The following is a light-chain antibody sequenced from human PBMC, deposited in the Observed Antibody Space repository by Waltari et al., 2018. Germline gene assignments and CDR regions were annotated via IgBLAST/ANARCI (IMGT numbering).Light chain of an antibody. Sequence: DIQMTPSPSTLSASVGDRVTITCRASQSITNWLAWYQQKPGKAPKLLIYRASNLESGVPSRFSGSGSGTEFTLTISSLQPDDFATYYCQQYDNYWTFGQGTKVEIK. CDR1: QSITNW. CDR2: RAS. V-gene: IGKV1-5*03. CDR3: QQYDNYWT. J-gene: IGKJ1*01.